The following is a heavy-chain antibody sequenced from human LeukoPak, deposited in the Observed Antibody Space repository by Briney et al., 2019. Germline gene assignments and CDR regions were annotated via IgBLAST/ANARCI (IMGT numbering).Heavy chain of an antibody. CDR1: GYSISSGYY. CDR3: ARSPLYYDSSGHANYFDY. CDR2: IYTSGST. V-gene: IGHV4-4*07. J-gene: IGHJ4*02. Sequence: SETLSLTCTVSGYSISSGYYWGWIRQPAGKGLEWIGRIYTSGSTNYNPSLKSRVTMSVDTSKNQFSLKLSSVTAADTAVYYCARSPLYYDSSGHANYFDYWGQGTLVTVSS. D-gene: IGHD3-22*01.